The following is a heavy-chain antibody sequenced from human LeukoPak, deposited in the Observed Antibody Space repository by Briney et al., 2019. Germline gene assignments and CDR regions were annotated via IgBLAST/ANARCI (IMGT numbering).Heavy chain of an antibody. CDR3: AREQSSGLGYNWFDP. Sequence: SETLSLTCAVYGGFFSGYYWSWIRQPPGKGLEWIGEINHSGSTNYNPSLKSRVTISVDTSKNQFSLKLSSVTAADTAVYYCAREQSSGLGYNWFDPWGQGTLVTVSS. J-gene: IGHJ5*02. V-gene: IGHV4-34*01. CDR1: GGFFSGYY. D-gene: IGHD6-19*01. CDR2: INHSGST.